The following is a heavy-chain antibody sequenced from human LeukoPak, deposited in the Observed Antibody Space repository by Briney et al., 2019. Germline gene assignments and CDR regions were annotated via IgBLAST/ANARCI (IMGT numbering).Heavy chain of an antibody. CDR3: ARKDSFDL. V-gene: IGHV3-74*01. J-gene: IGHJ5*02. CDR1: GFTFSSYW. Sequence: GRSLRLSCAASGFTFSSYWMHWVRQAPGKGPVWVSRIHSDGITTSYADSVKGRFTISRDNAKNTLYLQMNSLRDEDTAVYYCARKDSFDLWGQGTLVTVSS. CDR2: IHSDGITT.